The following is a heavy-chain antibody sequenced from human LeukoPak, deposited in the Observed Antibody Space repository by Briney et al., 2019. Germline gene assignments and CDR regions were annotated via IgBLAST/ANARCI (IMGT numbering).Heavy chain of an antibody. CDR1: GLTFSSYA. J-gene: IGHJ1*01. CDR3: ATDNSVGRIVVVISFQH. Sequence: PGGSLRPPCAASGLTFSSYAMHWRRQATGKGLDWLAAISYDGRNKFYADSVKGRFTISRDSAKNSLYLQMNSLRAEDTAVYYCATDNSVGRIVVVISFQHWGQGTLVTVSS. V-gene: IGHV3-30*04. D-gene: IGHD3-22*01. CDR2: ISYDGRNK.